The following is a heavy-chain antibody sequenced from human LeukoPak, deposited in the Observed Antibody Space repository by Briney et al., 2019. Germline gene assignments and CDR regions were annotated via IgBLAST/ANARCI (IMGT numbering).Heavy chain of an antibody. D-gene: IGHD3-9*01. Sequence: GGSLRLSCAASGFTFSSYGMSWVRQAPGKGLEWVSAISGSGGSTYYADSVKGRFTISRDNSKNTLYLQMNSLRAEDTAAYYCAKMADYDILTGPWYYFDYWGQGTLVTVSS. J-gene: IGHJ4*02. CDR2: ISGSGGST. V-gene: IGHV3-23*01. CDR3: AKMADYDILTGPWYYFDY. CDR1: GFTFSSYG.